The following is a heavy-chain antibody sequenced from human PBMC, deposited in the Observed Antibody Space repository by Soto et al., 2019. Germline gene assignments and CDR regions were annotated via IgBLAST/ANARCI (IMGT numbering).Heavy chain of an antibody. V-gene: IGHV2-5*02. J-gene: IGHJ5*02. D-gene: IGHD4-17*01. CDR3: AHIPQISTVTTFFDP. Sequence: GNALQWLALIYWDDDKRYSPSLKSRLTITKDTSKNQVVLTMTNMDPVDTATYYCAHIPQISTVTTFFDPWGQGTLVTVS. CDR2: IYWDDDK.